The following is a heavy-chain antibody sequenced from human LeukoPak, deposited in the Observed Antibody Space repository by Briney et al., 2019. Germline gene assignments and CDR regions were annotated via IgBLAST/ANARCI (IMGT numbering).Heavy chain of an antibody. CDR1: GGSISSSSYY. CDR3: ARDSGVGARVDY. D-gene: IGHD1-26*01. Sequence: SETLSLTCTVSGGSISSSSYYWGWIRQPPGKGLEWIGSIYHSGSTYYNPSLKSRVTISVDTSKNQFSLKLSSVTAADTAVYYCARDSGVGARVDYWGQGTLVTVSS. V-gene: IGHV4-39*07. J-gene: IGHJ4*02. CDR2: IYHSGST.